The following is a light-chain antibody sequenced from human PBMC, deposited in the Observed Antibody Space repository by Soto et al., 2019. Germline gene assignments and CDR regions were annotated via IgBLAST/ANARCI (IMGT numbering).Light chain of an antibody. CDR3: QQYNNWPPWT. CDR1: QSVSSN. V-gene: IGKV3-15*01. J-gene: IGKJ1*01. CDR2: VAS. Sequence: EIVMTQSPATLSVSPEERATLSCRASQSVSSNLAWYQQKPGQAPRLLIYVASTRATGIPARFSGSGSGTEFTLTISSLQSEDFAVSYCQQYNNWPPWTFGQGTKVEIK.